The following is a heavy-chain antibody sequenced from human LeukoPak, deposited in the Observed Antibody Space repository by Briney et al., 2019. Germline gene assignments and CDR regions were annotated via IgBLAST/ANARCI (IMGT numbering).Heavy chain of an antibody. CDR1: GFTLDDYC. J-gene: IGHJ6*03. D-gene: IGHD4-11*01. Sequence: GGSLRLSCAASGFTLDDYCMSWVRQAPGEGLEWVSGINWNGGSTGYADSVKGRFTISRDNAKNSLYLQMNRLRAEDTALYYCAREGTVTTDYYYMDVWGKGTTVTVSS. CDR3: AREGTVTTDYYYMDV. CDR2: INWNGGST. V-gene: IGHV3-20*04.